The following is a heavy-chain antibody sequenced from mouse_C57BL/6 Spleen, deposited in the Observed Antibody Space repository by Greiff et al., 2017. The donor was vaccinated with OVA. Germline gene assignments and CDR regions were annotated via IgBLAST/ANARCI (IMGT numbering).Heavy chain of an antibody. CDR3: ARRGDLDD. V-gene: IGHV1-50*01. CDR1: GYTFTSYW. Sequence: QVQLQQPGAELVKPGASVKLSCKASGYTFTSYWMQWVKQRPGQGLEWIGEIDPSDSYTNYNQKFKGKATLTVDTSSSTAYMQLSSLTSDDSAVYYCARRGDLDDWGKGTTLTVSS. J-gene: IGHJ2*01. CDR2: IDPSDSYT. D-gene: IGHD3-3*01.